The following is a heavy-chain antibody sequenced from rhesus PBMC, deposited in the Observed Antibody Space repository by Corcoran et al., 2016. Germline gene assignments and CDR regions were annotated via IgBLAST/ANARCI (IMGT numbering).Heavy chain of an antibody. V-gene: IGHV4-76*01. CDR2: IYGSSWSH. D-gene: IGHD3-28*01. CDR3: ARGTYYYDSGYSDY. CDR1: GGSISSGYD. Sequence: QVQLQESGPGVVKPSETLSLTCAVSGGSISSGYDWSWIRQPPGKGLEWIGYIYGSSWSHNYNPSLKNRVTISKDASKNQFSLKLSSVTAADTAVYYCARGTYYYDSGYSDYWGQGVLVTVSS. J-gene: IGHJ4*01.